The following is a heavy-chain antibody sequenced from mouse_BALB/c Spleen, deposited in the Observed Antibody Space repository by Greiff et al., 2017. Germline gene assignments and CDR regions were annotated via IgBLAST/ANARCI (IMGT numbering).Heavy chain of an antibody. CDR1: GFTFSDYG. CDR2: ISNLAYSI. Sequence: EVHLVESGGGLVQPGGSRKLSCAASGFTFSDYGMAWVRQAPGKGPEWVAFISNLAYSIYYADTVTGRFTISRENAKNTLYLEMSSLRSEDTAMYYCARDPVLYYAMDYWGQGTSVTVSS. CDR3: ARDPVLYYAMDY. V-gene: IGHV5-15*02. J-gene: IGHJ4*01.